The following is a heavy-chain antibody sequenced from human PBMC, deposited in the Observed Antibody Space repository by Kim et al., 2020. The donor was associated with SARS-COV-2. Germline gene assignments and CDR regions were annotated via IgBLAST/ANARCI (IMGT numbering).Heavy chain of an antibody. V-gene: IGHV3-9*01. CDR3: AKDTGYSSSWFAFDI. Sequence: GGSLRLSCAASGFTFGDYAMHWVRQAPGKGLEWVSGISWNSGSIGYADSVKGRFTISRDNAKNSLYLQMNSLRAEDTALYYCAKDTGYSSSWFAFDIWGQGTMVTVSS. CDR1: GFTFGDYA. D-gene: IGHD6-13*01. CDR2: ISWNSGSI. J-gene: IGHJ3*02.